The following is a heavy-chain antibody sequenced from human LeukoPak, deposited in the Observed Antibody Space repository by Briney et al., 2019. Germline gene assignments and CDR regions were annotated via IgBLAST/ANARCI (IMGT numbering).Heavy chain of an antibody. CDR2: ISSDGSST. V-gene: IGHV3-74*01. J-gene: IGHJ3*02. CDR3: ARRMSGAVGGPRDTFDI. CDR1: GFTFSKYW. Sequence: GGSLRLSCAASGFTFSKYWIHWVRQAPGKGLVWVSRISSDGSSTSYADSVKGRFTISRDNSMKTLQLQMNSLRAEDTAVYYCARRMSGAVGGPRDTFDIWGRGTMVTVSS. D-gene: IGHD1-26*01.